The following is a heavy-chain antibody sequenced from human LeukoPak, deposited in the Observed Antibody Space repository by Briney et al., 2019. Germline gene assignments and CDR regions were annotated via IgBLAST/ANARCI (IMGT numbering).Heavy chain of an antibody. CDR1: GYTFTSYA. CDR2: INAGNGNT. CDR3: ARDRIRAVAGTGAFDY. Sequence: ASVKVSCKASGYTFTSYATHWVRQAPGQRLEWMGWINAGNGNTKYSQEFQGRVTITRDTSASTAYMELSSLRSEDMAVYYCARDRIRAVAGTGAFDYWGQGTLVTVSS. V-gene: IGHV1-3*03. D-gene: IGHD6-19*01. J-gene: IGHJ4*02.